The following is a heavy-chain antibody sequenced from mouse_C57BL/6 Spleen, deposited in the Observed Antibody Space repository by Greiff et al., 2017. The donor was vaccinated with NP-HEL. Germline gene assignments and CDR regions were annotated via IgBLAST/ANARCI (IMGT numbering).Heavy chain of an antibody. CDR3: TANWSYFDY. CDR2: IDPETGGT. J-gene: IGHJ2*01. Sequence: VKLQQSGAELVRPGASVTLSCKASGYTFTDYEMHWVKQTPVHGLEWIGAIDPETGGTAYNQKFKGKAILTADKSSSTAYMELRSLTSEDSAVYYCTANWSYFDYWGQGTTLTVSS. D-gene: IGHD4-1*01. V-gene: IGHV1-15*01. CDR1: GYTFTDYE.